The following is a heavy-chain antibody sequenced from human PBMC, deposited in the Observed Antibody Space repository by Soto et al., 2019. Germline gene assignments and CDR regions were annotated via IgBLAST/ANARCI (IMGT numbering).Heavy chain of an antibody. CDR1: GGTFSSYA. D-gene: IGHD2-15*01. Sequence: SVKVSCKASGGTFSSYAISWERQAPGQGLEWLGGIIPIFGTANYAQKFQARVTITADESTSTAYRELSSLRYEDTAVYYCARVVAASHHAFDIWCQGTMGTVAS. V-gene: IGHV1-69*13. CDR3: ARVVAASHHAFDI. CDR2: IIPIFGTA. J-gene: IGHJ3*02.